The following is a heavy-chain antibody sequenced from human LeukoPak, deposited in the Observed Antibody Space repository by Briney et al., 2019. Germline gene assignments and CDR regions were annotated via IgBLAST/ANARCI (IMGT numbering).Heavy chain of an antibody. CDR1: GFTVSSNY. D-gene: IGHD5-12*01. V-gene: IGHV3-53*01. CDR3: ARENSGYYFGY. Sequence: GGSLRLSCAASGFTVSSNYMSWVRQAPGKGLEWVSVIYSGGSTYYADSVKGRFTISRDNSKNTLYLQMNSLRAEDTAVYYCARENSGYYFGYWGQGTLVTVSS. CDR2: IYSGGST. J-gene: IGHJ4*02.